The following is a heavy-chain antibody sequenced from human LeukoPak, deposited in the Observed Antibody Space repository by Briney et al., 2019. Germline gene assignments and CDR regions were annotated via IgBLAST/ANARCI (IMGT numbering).Heavy chain of an antibody. Sequence: HWASVKVSCKASGYTFTGYYMHWVRQAPGQGLEWMGWINPNSGGTNYAQKFQGRVTMTRDTSISTAYMELSRLRSDDTAVYYCARDGGNSGDEVLTDYWGQGTLVTVSS. D-gene: IGHD4-23*01. CDR2: INPNSGGT. J-gene: IGHJ4*02. CDR1: GYTFTGYY. CDR3: ARDGGNSGDEVLTDY. V-gene: IGHV1-2*02.